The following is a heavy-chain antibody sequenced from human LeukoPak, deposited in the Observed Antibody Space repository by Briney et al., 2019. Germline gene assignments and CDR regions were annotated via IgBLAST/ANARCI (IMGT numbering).Heavy chain of an antibody. V-gene: IGHV4-39*01. CDR1: AGSVSSISSY. D-gene: IGHD3-22*01. CDR2: IRYSGRT. CDR3: ARHYYDSSGLAYYFDN. Sequence: PSETLSLTCTVSAGSVSSISSYWGWIRQPPGKGLEWIGSIRYSGRTYYNPSLQSRVTMSVDTSKNRFSLRLSSVTAADTAVYSCARHYYDSSGLAYYFDNWGQGTLVTVSS. J-gene: IGHJ4*02.